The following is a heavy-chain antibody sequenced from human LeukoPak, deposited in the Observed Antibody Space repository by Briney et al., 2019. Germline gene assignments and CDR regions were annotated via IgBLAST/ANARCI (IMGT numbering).Heavy chain of an antibody. V-gene: IGHV4-34*01. Sequence: PSETLSLTCAVYGGSFSGYYWSWIRQPPGKGLEWIGEINHSGSTNYNPSLKSRVTISVDTSKNQFSLKLSSVTAVDTAVYYCACSSGYYYQFDYWGQGTLVTVSS. D-gene: IGHD3-22*01. CDR2: INHSGST. CDR1: GGSFSGYY. CDR3: ACSSGYYYQFDY. J-gene: IGHJ4*02.